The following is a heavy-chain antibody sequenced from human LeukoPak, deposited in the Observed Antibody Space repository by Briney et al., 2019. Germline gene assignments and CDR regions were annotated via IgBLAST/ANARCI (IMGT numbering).Heavy chain of an antibody. CDR1: GYTFTSYG. CDR2: ISAYNGNT. CDR3: ARDGIVVIPAATRFDY. J-gene: IGHJ4*02. V-gene: IGHV1-18*01. D-gene: IGHD2-2*01. Sequence: GASVKVSCKASGYTFTSYGISWVRQAPGQGLEWMGWISAYNGNTNYAQKLQGRVTMTTDTSTSTAYMELRSLRSDDTAVYYCARDGIVVIPAATRFDYWGQGTLVTVSS.